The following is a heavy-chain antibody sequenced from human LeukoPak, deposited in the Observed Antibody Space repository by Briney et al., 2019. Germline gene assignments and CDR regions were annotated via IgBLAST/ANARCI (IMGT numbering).Heavy chain of an antibody. V-gene: IGHV3-23*01. Sequence: GGSLRLSCAASGFTFSSYAMSWVRQAPGKGLEWVSAISGSGGSTYYADSVKGRFTISRDNSKNTLYLQMNSLRAEDTAVYYCAKGVNGIAVAGTVLDYWGQGTLVTVSS. CDR3: AKGVNGIAVAGTVLDY. CDR2: ISGSGGST. D-gene: IGHD6-19*01. CDR1: GFTFSSYA. J-gene: IGHJ4*02.